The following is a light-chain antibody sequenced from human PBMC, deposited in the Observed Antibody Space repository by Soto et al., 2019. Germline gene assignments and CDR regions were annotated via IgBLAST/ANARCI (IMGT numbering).Light chain of an antibody. CDR3: QQRSNFLT. CDR1: QSVSSY. J-gene: IGKJ4*01. CDR2: DAS. V-gene: IGKV3-11*01. Sequence: EIVLTQSPATLSLSPGERATLSCRASQSVSSYLAWYQQKPGQAPRLLIYDASNRATGIPARFSGSGSGTGFTLTISSLEPEDFAVYYCQQRSNFLTFGGGTKVEIK.